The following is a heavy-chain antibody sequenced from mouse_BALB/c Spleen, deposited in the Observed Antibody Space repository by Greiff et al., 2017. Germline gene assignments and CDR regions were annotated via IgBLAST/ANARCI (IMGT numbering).Heavy chain of an antibody. CDR1: GYSITSGYY. CDR3: ARGFTTVPFDY. V-gene: IGHV3-6*02. Sequence: ESGPGLVKPSQSLSLTCSVTGYSITSGYYWNWIRQFPGNKLEWMGYISYDGSNNYNPSLKNRISITRDTSKNQFFLKLNSVTTEDTATYYCARGFTTVPFDYWGQGTTLTVSS. CDR2: ISYDGSN. D-gene: IGHD1-1*01. J-gene: IGHJ2*01.